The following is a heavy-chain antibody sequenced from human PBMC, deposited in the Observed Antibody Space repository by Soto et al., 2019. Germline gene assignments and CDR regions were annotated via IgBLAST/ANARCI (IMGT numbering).Heavy chain of an antibody. Sequence: SETLSLTCAVSGYSISSGYYWGWIRQPPGKGLEWIGSIYHSGSTYYNPSLKSRVTIPVDTSKNQFSLKLSSVTAADTAVYYCASSSGSYLDFDYWGQGTLVTVSS. D-gene: IGHD3-10*01. V-gene: IGHV4-38-2*01. J-gene: IGHJ4*02. CDR3: ASSSGSYLDFDY. CDR2: IYHSGST. CDR1: GYSISSGYY.